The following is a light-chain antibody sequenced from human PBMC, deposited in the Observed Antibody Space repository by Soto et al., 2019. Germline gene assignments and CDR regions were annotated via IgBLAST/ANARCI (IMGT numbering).Light chain of an antibody. CDR3: QSYDTSLNDWV. J-gene: IGLJ3*02. CDR2: GNY. CDR1: SSNTGAGYD. Sequence: QSVLTQPPSVSGAPVQRVTIPCTGSSSNTGAGYDVHWYQQVPGMAPKLLIFGNYERPSGVPDRFSGSKSGASASLAISGLQTEDEADYYCQSYDTSLNDWVFGGGTKLTVL. V-gene: IGLV1-40*01.